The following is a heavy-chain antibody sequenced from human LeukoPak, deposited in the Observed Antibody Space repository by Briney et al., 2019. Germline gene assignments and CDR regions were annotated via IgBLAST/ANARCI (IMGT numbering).Heavy chain of an antibody. CDR2: IYYSGST. V-gene: IGHV4-61*01. J-gene: IGHJ4*02. Sequence: SETLSLTCIVSCGSVTRGTSYWNWIRQPPGKGLEWIGCIYYSGSTNYNPSLKSRVTISVDTSNNQFSLKLNSVTAADTAVYYCASMQWLVESGHYYFDYWGQGSLITVSS. D-gene: IGHD6-19*01. CDR1: CGSVTRGTSY. CDR3: ASMQWLVESGHYYFDY.